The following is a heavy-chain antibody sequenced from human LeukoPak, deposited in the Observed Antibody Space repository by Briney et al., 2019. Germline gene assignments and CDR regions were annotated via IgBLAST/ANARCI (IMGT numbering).Heavy chain of an antibody. Sequence: VASVKVSCKVSGYTFTGYYMHWVRQAPGQGLEWMGWINPNSGGTNYAQKFQGRVTMTRDTSISTAYMELSRLRSDDTAVYYCARLQVATTENWFDPWGQGTLVTVSS. CDR1: GYTFTGYY. V-gene: IGHV1-2*02. J-gene: IGHJ5*02. D-gene: IGHD5-12*01. CDR2: INPNSGGT. CDR3: ARLQVATTENWFDP.